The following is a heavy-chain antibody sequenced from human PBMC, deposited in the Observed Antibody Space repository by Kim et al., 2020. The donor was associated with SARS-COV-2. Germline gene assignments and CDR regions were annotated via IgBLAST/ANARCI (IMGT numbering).Heavy chain of an antibody. CDR2: ISSSSSYI. Sequence: GGSLRLSCAASGFTFSSYSMNWVRQAPGKGLEWVSSISSSSSYIYYADSVKGRFTISRDNAKNSLYLQMNSLRAEDTAVYYCARDRSSTRQPEYFQHWGQGTLVTVSS. D-gene: IGHD6-13*01. J-gene: IGHJ1*01. CDR3: ARDRSSTRQPEYFQH. CDR1: GFTFSSYS. V-gene: IGHV3-21*01.